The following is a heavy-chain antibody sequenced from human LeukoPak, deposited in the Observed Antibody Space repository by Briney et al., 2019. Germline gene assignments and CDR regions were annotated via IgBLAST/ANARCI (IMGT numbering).Heavy chain of an antibody. V-gene: IGHV3-23*01. J-gene: IGHJ3*02. Sequence: GGSLRLSCAASGVTFSSYAMSWVRHAPEKGLELVSPLSGSGGSTYYADTVKARFTISRDNSKNTLNLQMNSLRAEDTAVYYCAKVTQDIVVVPAARRGDAFDIWGQGTMVTVPS. D-gene: IGHD2-2*01. CDR2: LSGSGGST. CDR1: GVTFSSYA. CDR3: AKVTQDIVVVPAARRGDAFDI.